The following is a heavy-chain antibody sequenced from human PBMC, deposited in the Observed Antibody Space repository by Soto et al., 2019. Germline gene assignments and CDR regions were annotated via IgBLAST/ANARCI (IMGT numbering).Heavy chain of an antibody. CDR2: ISYDGSNK. CDR3: ARAYRSGWYSIWYYGMDV. Sequence: LRLSCAASGFTFSSYAMHWVRQAPCKGLEWVAVISYDGSNKYYADSVKGRFTISRDNSKNTLYLQMNSLRAEDTAVYYCARAYRSGWYSIWYYGMDVWGQGTTVTVSS. V-gene: IGHV3-30-3*01. D-gene: IGHD6-19*01. J-gene: IGHJ6*02. CDR1: GFTFSSYA.